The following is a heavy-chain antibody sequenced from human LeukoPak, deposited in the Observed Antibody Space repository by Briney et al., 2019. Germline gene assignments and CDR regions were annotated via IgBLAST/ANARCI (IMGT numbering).Heavy chain of an antibody. CDR1: GYTFTGYY. J-gene: IGHJ1*01. CDR3: ARADALDATVRYLLTYFQH. CDR2: INPNSGGT. Sequence: ASVKASCKASGYTFTGYYMHWVRQAPGQGLEWMGWINPNSGGTNYAQKFQGRVTMTRDTSISTAYMELSRLRSDDTAVYYCARADALDATVRYLLTYFQHWGQGTLVTVSS. D-gene: IGHD4-17*01. V-gene: IGHV1-2*02.